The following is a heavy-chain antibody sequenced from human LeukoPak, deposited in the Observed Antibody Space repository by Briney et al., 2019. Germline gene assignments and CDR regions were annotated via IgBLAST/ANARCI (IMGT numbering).Heavy chain of an antibody. D-gene: IGHD3-10*01. V-gene: IGHV3-49*04. Sequence: GGSLRLSCTASGFTFGDYAMSWVRQAPGKGLEWVGFIRSKAYGGTTEYAASVKGRFTISIDDSKSIAYLQMNSLKTEDTAVYYCTRDRELHGSGSYYSDYWGQGTLVTVSS. J-gene: IGHJ4*02. CDR3: TRDRELHGSGSYYSDY. CDR1: GFTFGDYA. CDR2: IRSKAYGGTT.